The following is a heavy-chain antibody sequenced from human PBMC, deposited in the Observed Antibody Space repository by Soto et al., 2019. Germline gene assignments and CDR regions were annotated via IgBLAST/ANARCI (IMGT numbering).Heavy chain of an antibody. D-gene: IGHD3-3*01. CDR3: ARSYDFWSGYPRNNLNWSDP. V-gene: IGHV4-61*01. CDR1: VGSVSSGSYY. CDR2: IYYSGST. Sequence: PSETLSLTCTFSVGSVSSGSYYWSWIRQPPGKGLEWIGYIYYSGSTNYNPSLKSRVTISVDTSKNQFSLKLSSVTAADTAVYYCARSYDFWSGYPRNNLNWSDPWGQGTMVTVSS. J-gene: IGHJ5*02.